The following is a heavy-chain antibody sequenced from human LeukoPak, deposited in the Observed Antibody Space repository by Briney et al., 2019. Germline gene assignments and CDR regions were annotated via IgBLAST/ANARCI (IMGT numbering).Heavy chain of an antibody. J-gene: IGHJ6*02. CDR3: ARDRANGDPLYYYYGMDV. V-gene: IGHV4-4*07. CDR2: IYTSGST. D-gene: IGHD4-17*01. Sequence: SETLSLTCAVYGGSFSGYYWSWIQQPAGKGLEWIGRIYTSGSTNYNPSLKSRVTMSVDTSKNQFSLKLSSVTAADTAVYYCARDRANGDPLYYYYGMDVWGQGTTVTVSS. CDR1: GGSFSGYY.